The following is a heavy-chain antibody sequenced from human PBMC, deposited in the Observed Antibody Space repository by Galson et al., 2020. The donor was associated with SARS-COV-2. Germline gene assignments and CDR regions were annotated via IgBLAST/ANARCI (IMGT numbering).Heavy chain of an antibody. CDR3: ARDTLLWFGDRGGDY. CDR2: IYYSGST. J-gene: IGHJ4*02. CDR1: GGSISSYY. D-gene: IGHD3-10*01. V-gene: IGHV4-59*12. Sequence: SETLSLTCTVSGGSISSYYWSWIRQPPGKGLEWIGYIYYSGSTNYNPSLKSRVTISVDTSKNQFSLKLNSVTAADTAVYYCARDTLLWFGDRGGDYWGQGALVTVSS.